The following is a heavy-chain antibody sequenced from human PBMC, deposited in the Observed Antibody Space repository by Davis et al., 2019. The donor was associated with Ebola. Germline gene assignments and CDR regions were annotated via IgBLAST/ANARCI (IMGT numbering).Heavy chain of an antibody. CDR3: ARGHHDSGWQGSLAY. V-gene: IGHV1-8*01. J-gene: IGHJ4*02. CDR2: TNPTIGNT. Sequence: ASVQVSCKASGYTFTSYDINWARPATGQGLEWLGWTNPTIGNTGYAQKFHDRVTMTRDTSIATTYMELSSLRSDDTAVYYCARGHHDSGWQGSLAYWGQGSLVTVSS. D-gene: IGHD6-19*01. CDR1: GYTFTSYD.